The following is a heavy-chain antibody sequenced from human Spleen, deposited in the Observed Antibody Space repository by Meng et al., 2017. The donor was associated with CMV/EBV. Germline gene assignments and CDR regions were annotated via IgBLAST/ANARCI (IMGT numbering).Heavy chain of an antibody. CDR2: ISSSSSYI. CDR1: GFTFSSYS. D-gene: IGHD4-17*01. Sequence: ELQLVESGGGLVKLGWCLRLSCAASGFTFSSYSMNWVRQAPGEGLEWVSSISSSSSYIYYADSVKGRFTISRDNAKNSLYLQMNSLRAEDTAVYYCAMGPGKRKNDFGEGWGQGTLVTVAS. J-gene: IGHJ4*02. V-gene: IGHV3-21*01. CDR3: AMGPGKRKNDFGEG.